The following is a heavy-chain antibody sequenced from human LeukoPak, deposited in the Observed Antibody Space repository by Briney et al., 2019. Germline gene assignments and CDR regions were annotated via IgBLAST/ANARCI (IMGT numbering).Heavy chain of an antibody. CDR3: ASLRDSGSYWFDY. CDR1: GGSISRSDYY. Sequence: PSETLSLTCSVSGGSISRSDYYWSWIRQPPGKGLEWIGYIYYSGITYYNPSLKSRVTISVDTSKNQFSLKLSSVAAADTAVYYCASLRDSGSYWFDYWGLGTLVTVSS. V-gene: IGHV4-30-4*01. CDR2: IYYSGIT. J-gene: IGHJ4*02. D-gene: IGHD1-26*01.